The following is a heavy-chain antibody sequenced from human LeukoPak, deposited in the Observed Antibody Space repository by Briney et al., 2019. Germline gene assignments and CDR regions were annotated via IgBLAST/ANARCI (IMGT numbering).Heavy chain of an antibody. Sequence: GSSVKVSRKASGGTFSSYAISWVRQAPGQGLEWMGGIIPIFGTANYAQKFQGRVTITTDESTSTAYMELSSLRSEDTAVYYCAREIFRTTGTTGKGDAFDIWGQGTMVTVSS. CDR2: IIPIFGTA. J-gene: IGHJ3*02. V-gene: IGHV1-69*05. CDR1: GGTFSSYA. CDR3: AREIFRTTGTTGKGDAFDI. D-gene: IGHD1-1*01.